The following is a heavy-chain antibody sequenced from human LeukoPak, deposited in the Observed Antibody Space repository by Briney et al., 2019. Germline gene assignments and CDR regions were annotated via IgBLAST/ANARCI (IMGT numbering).Heavy chain of an antibody. CDR2: INHSGST. CDR3: ARGRRFIVVVPAAIRNYYYMDV. V-gene: IGHV4-34*01. Sequence: SETLSLTCAVYGGSFSGYYWSWIRQPPGKGLEWIGEINHSGSTNYNPSLKSQVTISVDTSKNQFSLKLSSVTAADTAVYYCARGRRFIVVVPAAIRNYYYMDVWGKGTTVTVSS. CDR1: GGSFSGYY. D-gene: IGHD2-2*02. J-gene: IGHJ6*03.